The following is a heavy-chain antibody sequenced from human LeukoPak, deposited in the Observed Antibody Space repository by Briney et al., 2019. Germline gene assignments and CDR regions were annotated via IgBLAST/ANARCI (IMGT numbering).Heavy chain of an antibody. CDR3: ARELTTGNGYA. CDR2: IIPIFDTA. Sequence: ASVKVSCKVSGGTFSSYAISWVRRAPGQGLEWMGGIIPIFDTANYAQKFQDRVKITADESSSTAYMELISLRSEDTAVYYCARELTTGNGYAWGQGTLVTVSS. V-gene: IGHV1-69*13. D-gene: IGHD5-12*01. CDR1: GGTFSSYA. J-gene: IGHJ4*02.